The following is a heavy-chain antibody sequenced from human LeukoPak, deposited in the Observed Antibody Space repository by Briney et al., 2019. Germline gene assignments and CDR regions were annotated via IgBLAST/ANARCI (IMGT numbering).Heavy chain of an antibody. D-gene: IGHD6-19*01. J-gene: IGHJ6*03. CDR1: GFTFSSYG. V-gene: IGHV3-30*02. CDR3: ANGHSSCWYSYMDV. CDR2: IRYDGSNK. Sequence: GGSLRLSCAASGFTFSSYGMHWVRQAPGKGLEWVAFIRYDGSNKYYADSVKGRFTISRDNSKNTLYLQMNSLRAGDTAVYYCANGHSSCWYSYMDVWGKGTPVTVSS.